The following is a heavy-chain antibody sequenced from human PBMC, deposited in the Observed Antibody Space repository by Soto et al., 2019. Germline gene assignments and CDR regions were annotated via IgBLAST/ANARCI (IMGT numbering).Heavy chain of an antibody. V-gene: IGHV3-11*01. CDR2: ISSSGSTI. CDR1: GFTFSDYY. CDR3: AREGDDYGDYIDKNYYYYYMDV. D-gene: IGHD4-17*01. J-gene: IGHJ6*03. Sequence: QVQLVESGGGLVKPGGSLRLSCAASGFTFSDYYMSRIRQAPGKGLEWVSYISSSGSTIYYADSVKGRFTISRDNAKNSLYLQMNSLRAEDTAVYYCAREGDDYGDYIDKNYYYYYMDVWGKGTTVTVSS.